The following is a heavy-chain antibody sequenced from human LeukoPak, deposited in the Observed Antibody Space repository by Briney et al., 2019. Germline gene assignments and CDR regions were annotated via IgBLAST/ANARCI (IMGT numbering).Heavy chain of an antibody. D-gene: IGHD3-9*01. CDR2: ISAYNGNT. J-gene: IGHJ6*03. CDR3: ARDQRYDILEPYYYMDV. Sequence: ASVKVSCKASGYTFTNYGISWVRQAPGQGLEWMGWISAYNGNTNYAQKLQGRVTMTTDTSTSTAYMELRSLRSEDTAVYYCARDQRYDILEPYYYMDVWGKGTTVTVSS. V-gene: IGHV1-18*01. CDR1: GYTFTNYG.